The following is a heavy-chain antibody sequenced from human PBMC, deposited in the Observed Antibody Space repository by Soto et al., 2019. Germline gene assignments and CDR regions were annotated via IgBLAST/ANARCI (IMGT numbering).Heavy chain of an antibody. CDR3: ARDVSGGGSGWSRNYYYYGMDV. V-gene: IGHV4-59*01. D-gene: IGHD6-19*01. Sequence: SETLRLSYTVSGGTISSGACRVIQQPLGKGLEWIGYIYYSGSTNYNPSLKSRVTISVDTSKNQFSLKLSSVTAADTAVYYCARDVSGGGSGWSRNYYYYGMDVWGQGTTVS. CDR2: IYYSGST. J-gene: IGHJ6*01. CDR1: GGTISSGA.